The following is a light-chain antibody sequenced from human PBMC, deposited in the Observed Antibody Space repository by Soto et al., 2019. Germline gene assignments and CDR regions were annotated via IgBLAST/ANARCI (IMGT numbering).Light chain of an antibody. CDR3: QQYNNWPLT. J-gene: IGKJ4*01. Sequence: EIVMTQSPATLSVSPGERATLSCRASQSVSSNFAWYQQKPGQAPRLLIYGASTRATGIPARFSGSGSGTEFTLTISSLQSEDFAVSYCQQYNNWPLTFCGGTKVEIK. V-gene: IGKV3-15*01. CDR2: GAS. CDR1: QSVSSN.